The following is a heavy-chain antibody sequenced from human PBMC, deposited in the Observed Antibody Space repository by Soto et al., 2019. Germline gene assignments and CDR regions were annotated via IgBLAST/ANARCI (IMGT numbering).Heavy chain of an antibody. CDR2: ISSSSSYI. V-gene: IGHV3-21*01. D-gene: IGHD6-13*01. CDR3: ARDLDSSSWPYNWFDP. J-gene: IGHJ5*02. Sequence: SGGSLRLSCAASGFTFSSYSMNWVRQAPGKGLEWVSSISSSSSYIYYADSVKGRFTISRDNAKNSLYLQMNSLRAEDTAVYYCARDLDSSSWPYNWFDPWGQGTLVTVSS. CDR1: GFTFSSYS.